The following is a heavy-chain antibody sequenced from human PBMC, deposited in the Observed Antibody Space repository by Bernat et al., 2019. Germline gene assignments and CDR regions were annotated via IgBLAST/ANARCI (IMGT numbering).Heavy chain of an antibody. D-gene: IGHD3-10*01. J-gene: IGHJ4*02. CDR1: GFTFSSYS. CDR2: ISSSSSYI. Sequence: EVQLVESGGGLVKPGGSLRLSCAASGFTFSSYSMNWVRQAPGKGLEWVSSISSSSSYIYYADSVKGRFTISRDNAKNSLYLQMNSLRAEDTAVYYCAKGYYGSGSEFDYWGQGTLVTVSS. CDR3: AKGYYGSGSEFDY. V-gene: IGHV3-21*01.